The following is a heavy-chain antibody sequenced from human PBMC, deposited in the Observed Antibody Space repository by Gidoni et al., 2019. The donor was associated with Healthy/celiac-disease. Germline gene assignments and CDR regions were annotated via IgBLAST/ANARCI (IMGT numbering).Heavy chain of an antibody. V-gene: IGHV3-21*01. Sequence: EVQLVASGGGLVKPGGSLRLSCAASGFPFSSYSMNWVRQAPGKGLEWVSSSSSSSSYIYYADSVKGRFTITRDNAKNSLYLQMNSRRAEDTAVYYCARGGVGGSLDYWGQGTLVTVSS. CDR2: SSSSSSYI. D-gene: IGHD1-26*01. J-gene: IGHJ4*02. CDR1: GFPFSSYS. CDR3: ARGGVGGSLDY.